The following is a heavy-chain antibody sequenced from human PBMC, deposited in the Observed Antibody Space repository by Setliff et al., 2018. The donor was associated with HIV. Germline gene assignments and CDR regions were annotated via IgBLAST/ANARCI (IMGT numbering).Heavy chain of an antibody. D-gene: IGHD3-9*01. CDR2: INHSGST. V-gene: IGHV4-34*01. Sequence: KTSETLSLTCAVYGGSFSGYFWSWIRQPPGKGLEWIGEINHSGSTNYNPSLKSRVAISVDTSKNQFSLKLSSVTAADTAVYYCARGRTYFDWLLYGDYWGRGTLVTVS. CDR1: GGSFSGYF. J-gene: IGHJ4*02. CDR3: ARGRTYFDWLLYGDY.